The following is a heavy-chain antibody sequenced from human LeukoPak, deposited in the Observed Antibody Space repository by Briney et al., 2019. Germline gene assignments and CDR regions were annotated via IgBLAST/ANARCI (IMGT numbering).Heavy chain of an antibody. V-gene: IGHV4-4*02. J-gene: IGHJ4*02. CDR3: ARVASMVRGVIIPLYFDY. CDR2: IYHSGST. D-gene: IGHD3-10*01. CDR1: GGSISSSNW. Sequence: PSETLSLTFAVSGGSISSSNWWSWVRQPPGKGLEWIGEIYHSGSTNYNPSLKSRVTISVDKSKNQFSLKLSSVTAADTAVYYCARVASMVRGVIIPLYFDYWGQGTLVTVSS.